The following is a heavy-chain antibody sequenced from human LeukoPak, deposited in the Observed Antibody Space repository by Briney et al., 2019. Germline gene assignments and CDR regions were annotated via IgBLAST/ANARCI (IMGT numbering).Heavy chain of an antibody. D-gene: IGHD3-10*01. CDR1: GYIFISYW. Sequence: GGALQISCKGSGYIFISYWIGWVRQMPGKGLEGMGIIYPGDSDTRYSPSFQGQVTISADKSISTAYLQWSSLRASDTAMYYCAKGSGTYYYPYDAFDIWGQGTMVTVSS. J-gene: IGHJ3*02. CDR2: IYPGDSDT. CDR3: AKGSGTYYYPYDAFDI. V-gene: IGHV5-51*01.